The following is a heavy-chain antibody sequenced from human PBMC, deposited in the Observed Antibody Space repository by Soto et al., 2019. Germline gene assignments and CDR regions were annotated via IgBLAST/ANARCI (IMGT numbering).Heavy chain of an antibody. CDR3: ARVYPGSGWPYHYYGMDV. V-gene: IGHV3-7*01. CDR2: IKQDGSEK. J-gene: IGHJ6*02. D-gene: IGHD6-19*01. Sequence: GESQRHSCVSYGGPCSSYWMVLVRQAQGKGLEWVANIKQDGSEKYYVDSVKDRFTISRDNAKNSLYLQMNSLRAEDSAVYYCARVYPGSGWPYHYYGMDVWGQGTTVTVSS. CDR1: GGPCSSYW.